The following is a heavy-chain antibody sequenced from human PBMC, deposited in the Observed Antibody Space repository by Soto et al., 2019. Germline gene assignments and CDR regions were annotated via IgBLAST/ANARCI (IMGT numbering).Heavy chain of an antibody. J-gene: IGHJ4*02. CDR2: INAGNGNT. V-gene: IGHV1-3*01. CDR1: GYTFTSYA. Sequence: AXVKVSCKASGYTFTSYAMHWVRQAPGQRLEWMGWINAGNGNTKYSQKFQGRVTITRDTSASTAYMELNSLRAEDTAVYYCARGPYYYDSSGYHHGLGWGQGTLVTVS. CDR3: ARGPYYYDSSGYHHGLG. D-gene: IGHD3-22*01.